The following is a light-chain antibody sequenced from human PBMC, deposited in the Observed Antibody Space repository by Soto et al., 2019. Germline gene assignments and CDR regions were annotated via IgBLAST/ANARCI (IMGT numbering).Light chain of an antibody. CDR1: SSDVGGFNY. CDR3: CSYAGSFIFV. J-gene: IGLJ1*01. V-gene: IGLV2-11*01. Sequence: QSALTQPASVSGSPGQSITISCTGTSSDVGGFNYVSWYQQHPGKAPKLIIYEVSKRPSGIPDRFFGSKFGNTASLTISGLQAEDEADYYCCSYAGSFIFVFGTGTKLTVL. CDR2: EVS.